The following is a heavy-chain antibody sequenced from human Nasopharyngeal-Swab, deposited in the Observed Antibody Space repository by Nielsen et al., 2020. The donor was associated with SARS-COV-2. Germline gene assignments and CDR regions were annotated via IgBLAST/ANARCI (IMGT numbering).Heavy chain of an antibody. D-gene: IGHD6-13*01. J-gene: IGHJ4*02. CDR3: AKDVGLVEQQLLWGNEDYFDY. CDR1: GGTFSSYA. V-gene: IGHV1-69*04. Sequence: SVKVSCKASGGTFSSYAISWVRQAPGQGLEWMGRIIPILGIANYAQKFQGRVTITADKSTSTAYMELSSLRSEDTAVYYCAKDVGLVEQQLLWGNEDYFDYWGQGTLVTVSS. CDR2: IIPILGIA.